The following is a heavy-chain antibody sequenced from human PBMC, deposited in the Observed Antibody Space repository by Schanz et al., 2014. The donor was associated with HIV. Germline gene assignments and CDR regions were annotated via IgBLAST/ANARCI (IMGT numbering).Heavy chain of an antibody. CDR2: ISYDGTKK. Sequence: VHLVESGGGLVKPGGSLRLSCAASGFTFSDYSMHWVRQAPGKGLEWVAVISYDGTKKHYADSVKGRFTISRDNSKNTLYLQMKSLRAEDTAIYYCAKPEYDSSGNSQTHFDYWGQGTLVTVSS. CDR3: AKPEYDSSGNSQTHFDY. J-gene: IGHJ4*02. CDR1: GFTFSDYS. V-gene: IGHV3-30*18. D-gene: IGHD3-22*01.